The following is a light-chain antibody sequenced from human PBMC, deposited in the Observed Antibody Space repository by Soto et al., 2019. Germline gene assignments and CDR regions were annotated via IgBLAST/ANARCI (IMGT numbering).Light chain of an antibody. CDR3: SSYTSSSTRRYV. CDR2: DVI. CDR1: SSDVGGYNY. V-gene: IGLV2-14*01. J-gene: IGLJ1*01. Sequence: QSALTQPASVSGSPGQSITISCTGTSSDVGGYNYVSWYQQHPGKAPKLMIYDVINRPSGVSNRFSGSKSGNTASLTISGLQAEDEADYYCSSYTSSSTRRYVFGTGTKLTVL.